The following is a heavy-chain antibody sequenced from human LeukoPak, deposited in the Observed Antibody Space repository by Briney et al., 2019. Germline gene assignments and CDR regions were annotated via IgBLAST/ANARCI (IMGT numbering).Heavy chain of an antibody. D-gene: IGHD2-8*01. J-gene: IGHJ4*02. Sequence: SETLSLTCGVSGGSISNTNWWSWVRQPPGQGLEWIGEISIPGLTHYNPSLESRVTVSLDKSKNQLSLNLTSVTAADTAVYYCSRENGAFSPFGYWGQGILVTVLS. CDR3: SRENGAFSPFGY. CDR2: ISIPGLT. V-gene: IGHV4-4*02. CDR1: GGSISNTNW.